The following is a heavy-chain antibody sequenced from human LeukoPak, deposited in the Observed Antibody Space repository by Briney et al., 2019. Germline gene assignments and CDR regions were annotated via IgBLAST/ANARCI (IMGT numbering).Heavy chain of an antibody. CDR3: ARHPQSVAVDY. CDR1: GGSISSYY. CDR2: IYYSGST. Sequence: PSETLSLTCTVSGGSISSYYWSWIRQPPGKGLEWIGYIYYSGSTHYNPSLKSRVTISVDTSKNRFSLKLSSVTAADTAVYYCARHPQSVAVDYWGQGTLVTVSS. V-gene: IGHV4-59*08. J-gene: IGHJ4*02. D-gene: IGHD4-23*01.